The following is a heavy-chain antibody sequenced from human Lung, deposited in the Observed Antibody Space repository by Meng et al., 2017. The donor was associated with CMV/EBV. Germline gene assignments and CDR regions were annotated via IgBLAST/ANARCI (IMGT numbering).Heavy chain of an antibody. CDR2: ITASGGST. Sequence: GGSLRLXCAASGFTFSNFAMSWVRLPPGKGLQWVSPITASGGSTYYADSVKGRFTVSRDNSKSTLYLQMNSLRAEDTAIYYCAKAYSSSWYRENYDYWGQGTLVPSPQ. V-gene: IGHV3-23*01. CDR3: AKAYSSSWYRENYDY. CDR1: GFTFSNFA. J-gene: IGHJ4*02. D-gene: IGHD6-13*01.